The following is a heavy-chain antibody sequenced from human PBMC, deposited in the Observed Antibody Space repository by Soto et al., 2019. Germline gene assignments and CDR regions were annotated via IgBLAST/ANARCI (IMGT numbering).Heavy chain of an antibody. D-gene: IGHD6-13*01. Sequence: GESLKISCKGSGYSFTSYWIGWVRQMPGKDLEWMGIIYPGDSDTRYSPSFQGQVTISADKSISTAYLQWSSLKASDTAMYYCARGTSSSWYKYYFDYWGQGXLVTVSS. V-gene: IGHV5-51*01. J-gene: IGHJ4*02. CDR2: IYPGDSDT. CDR3: ARGTSSSWYKYYFDY. CDR1: GYSFTSYW.